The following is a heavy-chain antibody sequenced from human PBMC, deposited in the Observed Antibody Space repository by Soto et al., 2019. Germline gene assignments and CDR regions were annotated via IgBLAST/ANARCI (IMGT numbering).Heavy chain of an antibody. CDR2: IYHSGST. CDR3: ARKRRITIFGDVIITPKAPSYYYGIDA. V-gene: IGHV4-4*02. CDR1: GGSISSSNW. J-gene: IGHJ6*02. D-gene: IGHD3-3*01. Sequence: SETLSLTCAVSGGSISSSNWWSWVRQPPGKGLEWIGEIYHSGSTNYNPSLKSRVTISVDKSKNQFSLKRSATTAADTAEYHCARKRRITIFGDVIITPKAPSYYYGIDAWGQGTTVTVSS.